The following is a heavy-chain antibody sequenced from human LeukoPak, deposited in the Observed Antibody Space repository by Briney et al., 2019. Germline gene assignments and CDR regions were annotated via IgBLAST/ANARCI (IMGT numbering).Heavy chain of an antibody. CDR1: GFTLSSCA. J-gene: IGHJ4*02. V-gene: IGHV3-23*01. CDR3: ACPMVRGVIMSNFDY. CDR2: ISVSGNT. Sequence: PGGSLRLSCAASGFTLSSCAMSWVRQAPGKGLEWVSAISVSGNTYHADSVKGRFTISRDSSKNTLYLQMNRLRAEDAAVYYCACPMVRGVIMSNFDYWGQGTLVTVSS. D-gene: IGHD3-10*01.